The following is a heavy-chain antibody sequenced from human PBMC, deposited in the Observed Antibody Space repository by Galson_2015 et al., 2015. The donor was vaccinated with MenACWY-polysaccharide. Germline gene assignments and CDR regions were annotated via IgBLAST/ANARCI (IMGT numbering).Heavy chain of an antibody. CDR1: GGSIRSRSYY. J-gene: IGHJ4*02. Sequence: ETLSLTCTVSGGSIRSRSYYWVWIRQPPGKGLEWIGSIYYYGSTDYNPSLKSRVTISADTSKNQFSLNPSSVTAADTAVYYCARQDYYDSSMGYWGQGTLVTVSS. CDR2: IYYYGST. CDR3: ARQDYYDSSMGY. D-gene: IGHD3-22*01. V-gene: IGHV4-39*01.